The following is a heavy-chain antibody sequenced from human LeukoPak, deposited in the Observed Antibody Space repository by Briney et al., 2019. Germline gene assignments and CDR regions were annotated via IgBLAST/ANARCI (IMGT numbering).Heavy chain of an antibody. V-gene: IGHV3-30*02. CDR3: AKAGSYDSRGYHWIPNYYYYMDV. CDR1: GLTVSSNC. D-gene: IGHD3-22*01. CDR2: IRYDGSNK. J-gene: IGHJ6*03. Sequence: GGSLRLSCAASGLTVSSNCMSWVRQAPGKGLEWVAFIRYDGSNKYYADSVKGRFTISRDNSKNTLYLQMNSLRPEDAAVYYCAKAGSYDSRGYHWIPNYYYYMDVWGKGTTVTISS.